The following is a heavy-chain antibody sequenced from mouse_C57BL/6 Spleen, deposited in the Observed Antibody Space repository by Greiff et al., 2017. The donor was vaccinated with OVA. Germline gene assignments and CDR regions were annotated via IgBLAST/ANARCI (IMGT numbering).Heavy chain of an antibody. CDR2: IDPETGGT. J-gene: IGHJ3*01. D-gene: IGHD1-1*01. CDR1: GYTFTDYE. V-gene: IGHV1-15*01. CDR3: TRIASGSSWFAY. Sequence: VQLQESGAELVRPGASVTLSCKASGYTFTDYEMHWVKQTPVHGLEWIGAIDPETGGTAYNQKFKGKATLTADKSSSTAYMELRSLTSEDSAVYYCTRIASGSSWFAYWGQGTLVTVSA.